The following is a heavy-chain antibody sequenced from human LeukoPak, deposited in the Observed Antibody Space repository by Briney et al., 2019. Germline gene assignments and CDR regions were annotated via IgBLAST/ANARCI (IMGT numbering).Heavy chain of an antibody. J-gene: IGHJ5*02. V-gene: IGHV4-59*08. CDR2: IHHSGGT. D-gene: IGHD2-21*01. CDR1: GASINSYW. Sequence: SETLSLTCSVSGASINSYWWSWIRQPPGRGLEWIAYIHHSGGTNYNPSLKSRVTISLDTSKNQVSLMLTSVTAADTAVYFCATPVLIDSDTYSYWFDPWGQGTLVTVSS. CDR3: ATPVLIDSDTYSYWFDP.